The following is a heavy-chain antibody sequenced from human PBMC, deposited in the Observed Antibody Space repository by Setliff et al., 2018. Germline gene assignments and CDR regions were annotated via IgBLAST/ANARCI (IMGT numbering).Heavy chain of an antibody. CDR2: ISYSGTP. CDR1: GGSFSGYH. D-gene: IGHD2-15*01. J-gene: IGHJ4*01. CDR3: VRPGGTTVVARHFDY. Sequence: PSETLSLTCAVYGGSFSGYHWSWIRQPPGKGLEWIGSISYSGTPYYNASVESRVTISIDTSRNQFSLELRSVTVADTATYYCVRPGGTTVVARHFDYWGSGILVTVSS. V-gene: IGHV4-34*01.